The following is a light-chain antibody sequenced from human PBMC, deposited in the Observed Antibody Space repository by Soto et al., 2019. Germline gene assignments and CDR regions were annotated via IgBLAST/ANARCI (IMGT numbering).Light chain of an antibody. CDR3: QQSDSIPT. Sequence: DIQMTQSPSSLSASVGDRVNITCRASRSISTFLNWYQHKPGTAPKLLIYDASRLQSGVPSRFSGSASGTXXXXXXGSLRPEDVATYYCQQSDSIPTFGGGTKVEI. CDR1: RSISTF. CDR2: DAS. V-gene: IGKV1-39*01. J-gene: IGKJ4*01.